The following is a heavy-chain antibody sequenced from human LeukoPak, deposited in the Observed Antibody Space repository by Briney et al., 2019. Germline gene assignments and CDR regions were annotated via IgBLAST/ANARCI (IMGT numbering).Heavy chain of an antibody. CDR2: IYYSGST. CDR1: GGSISSHY. J-gene: IGHJ5*02. CDR3: ARADYYDSSNFDP. V-gene: IGHV4-59*11. D-gene: IGHD3-22*01. Sequence: SETLSLTCTVSGGSISSHYWSWIRQPPGKGLEWIGYIYYSGSTNYNPSLKSRVTISVDTSKNQLSLKLSSVTAADTAVYYCARADYYDSSNFDPCGQGTLVTVSS.